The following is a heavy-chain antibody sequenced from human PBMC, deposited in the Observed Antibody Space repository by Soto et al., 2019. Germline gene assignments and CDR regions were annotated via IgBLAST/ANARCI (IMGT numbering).Heavy chain of an antibody. Sequence: ASVKVSCKASGYTFTGYYMHWVRQAPGQGLEWMGWINPNSGGTNYAQKFQGWVTMTRDTSISTAYMELSRLRSDDMAVYYCARGWGPPVATDLDYYYYYMDVWGKGTTVTVSS. V-gene: IGHV1-2*04. D-gene: IGHD5-12*01. CDR1: GYTFTGYY. CDR3: ARGWGPPVATDLDYYYYYMDV. CDR2: INPNSGGT. J-gene: IGHJ6*03.